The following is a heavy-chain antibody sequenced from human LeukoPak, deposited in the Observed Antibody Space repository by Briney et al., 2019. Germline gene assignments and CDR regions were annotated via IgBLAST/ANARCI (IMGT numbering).Heavy chain of an antibody. Sequence: GGSLRLSCAASGFTFSSYAMSWVRQAPGKGLEWVSAISGSGGSTYYADSVKGRLTISRDNSKNTLYLQMNSLRAEDTAVYYCARLQWEWELLPDFDYWGQGTLVTVSS. V-gene: IGHV3-23*01. CDR3: ARLQWEWELLPDFDY. J-gene: IGHJ4*02. D-gene: IGHD1-26*01. CDR1: GFTFSSYA. CDR2: ISGSGGST.